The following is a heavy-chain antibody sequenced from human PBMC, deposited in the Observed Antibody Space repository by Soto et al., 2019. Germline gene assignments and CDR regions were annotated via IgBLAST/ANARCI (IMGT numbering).Heavy chain of an antibody. J-gene: IGHJ4*02. CDR1: GFTFSSYV. Sequence: GGSLRLSCAASGFTFSSYVMTWVRQAPGKGLEWVSAISDSDGSTYYADSVKGRFTISRDNSKNTLYLQMNSLRAEDTAVYYCATVVVTAPGAYYVDCWGQGTLVTVPS. CDR3: ATVVVTAPGAYYVDC. V-gene: IGHV3-23*01. CDR2: ISDSDGST. D-gene: IGHD2-21*02.